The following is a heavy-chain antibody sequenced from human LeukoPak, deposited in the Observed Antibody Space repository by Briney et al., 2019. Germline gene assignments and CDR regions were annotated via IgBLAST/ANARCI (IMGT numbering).Heavy chain of an antibody. J-gene: IGHJ3*02. CDR2: ISWDGGST. CDR1: RFTFDDYT. V-gene: IGHV3-43*01. D-gene: IGHD3-3*01. CDR3: AKDIGTIFGVVIDAFDI. Sequence: GGSLRLSCAASRFTFDDYTMHWVRQAPGKGLEWVSLISWDGGSTYYADSVKGRFTISRDNSKNSLYLQMNSLRTEDTALYYCAKDIGTIFGVVIDAFDIWGQGTMVTVSS.